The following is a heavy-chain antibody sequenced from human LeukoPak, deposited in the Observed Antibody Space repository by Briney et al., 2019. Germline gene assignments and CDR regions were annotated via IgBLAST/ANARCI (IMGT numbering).Heavy chain of an antibody. D-gene: IGHD3-9*01. CDR2: IYSGGTT. Sequence: GGSLRLSCAASGFTVSSNYMSWVRQAPGKGLEWVSVIYSGGTTYYADSVKGRFTISRDNSENTLYLQMNSLRAEDTAVYYCARPGYDILTGYSIPFDYWGQGNPGHRLL. V-gene: IGHV3-53*01. CDR3: ARPGYDILTGYSIPFDY. CDR1: GFTVSSNY. J-gene: IGHJ4*02.